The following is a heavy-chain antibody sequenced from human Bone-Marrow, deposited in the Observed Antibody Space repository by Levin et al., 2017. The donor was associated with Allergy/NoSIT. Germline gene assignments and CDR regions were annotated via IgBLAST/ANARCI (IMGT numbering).Heavy chain of an antibody. J-gene: IGHJ4*02. CDR3: ARVYDFWSNSYFDS. CDR1: GDSISRYY. D-gene: IGHD3-3*01. Sequence: SETLSLTCSVSGDSISRYYWSWIRQPPGKGLEWIGYIYYSGGSTNYNPSLRSRVTMSVDTSKSQLSLNLMSVTAADTAVYYCARVYDFWSNSYFDSWGPGTLVTVSS. CDR2: IYYSGGST. V-gene: IGHV4-59*01.